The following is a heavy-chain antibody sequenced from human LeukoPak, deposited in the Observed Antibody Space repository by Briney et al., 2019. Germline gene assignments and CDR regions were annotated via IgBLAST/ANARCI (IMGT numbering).Heavy chain of an antibody. V-gene: IGHV1-2*04. CDR1: GYTFSDYY. D-gene: IGHD7-27*01. J-gene: IGHJ6*02. Sequence: GASVKVSCKASGYTFSDYYIHWVRQAPGQGLEWMGWINPNSGGTSYAQKFQGWLTMTRDTSISTAYMELRRLKSDDTAVYFCARVSSHLGRYGMDVWGQGTRVTVSS. CDR3: ARVSSHLGRYGMDV. CDR2: INPNSGGT.